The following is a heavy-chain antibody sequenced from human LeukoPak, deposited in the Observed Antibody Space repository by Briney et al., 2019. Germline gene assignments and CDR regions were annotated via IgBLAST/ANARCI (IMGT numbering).Heavy chain of an antibody. CDR1: GDSITSSIYY. V-gene: IGHV4-39*01. J-gene: IGHJ5*02. CDR2: FYNSEST. CDR3: SGGWLYP. Sequence: SETLSLTCTVSGDSITSSIYYWGWIRQPPGKGLEWIGSFYNSESTFYNPSLKSRASISIDTSNNQVSLNLDSVTAADTAVYYCSGGWLYPWGQGTLVIVSS. D-gene: IGHD3-16*01.